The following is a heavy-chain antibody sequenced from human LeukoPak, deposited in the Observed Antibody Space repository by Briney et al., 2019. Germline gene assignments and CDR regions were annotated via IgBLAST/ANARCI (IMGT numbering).Heavy chain of an antibody. J-gene: IGHJ5*02. CDR2: INLYSGNT. V-gene: IGHV1-18*01. D-gene: IGHD2-2*01. CDR3: ARDFTPPHCTTSSCPRGGWFDR. Sequence: ASVNLSRKASDYAFTNYSISWFRHPPAQGIELMGWINLYSGNTRSAYNLHGRVTITTDTSTSTDYMELRSLKSDDTAIYYCARDFTPPHCTTSSCPRGGWFDRWGQGTLVTVSS. CDR1: DYAFTNYS.